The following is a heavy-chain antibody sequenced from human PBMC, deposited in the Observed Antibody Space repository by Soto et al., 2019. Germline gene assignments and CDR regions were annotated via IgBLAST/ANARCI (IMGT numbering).Heavy chain of an antibody. CDR2: IWYDGSNK. V-gene: IGHV3-33*01. CDR3: ARDSELLWFGETAYGMDV. CDR1: GFTFSSYG. D-gene: IGHD3-10*01. Sequence: QVQLVESGGGVVQPGRSLRLSCAASGFTFSSYGMHWVRQAPGKGLEWVAVIWYDGSNKYYADSVKGRFTISRDNSNNTLYLQMNSLRAEDTAVYYCARDSELLWFGETAYGMDVWGQGTTVTVSS. J-gene: IGHJ6*02.